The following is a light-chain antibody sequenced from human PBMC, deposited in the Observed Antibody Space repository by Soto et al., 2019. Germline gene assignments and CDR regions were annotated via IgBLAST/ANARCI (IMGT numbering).Light chain of an antibody. CDR2: DAS. V-gene: IGKV3-11*01. J-gene: IGKJ4*01. CDR3: QQRSNWLT. Sequence: EIVLTQSPATLSLSPWERATLSCRASQSVSIYLSWYQQKPGQAPRLLIYDASNRATGIPARFSGSGSGTDFTLTISSLEPEDFAVYYCQQRSNWLTFGGGTKV. CDR1: QSVSIY.